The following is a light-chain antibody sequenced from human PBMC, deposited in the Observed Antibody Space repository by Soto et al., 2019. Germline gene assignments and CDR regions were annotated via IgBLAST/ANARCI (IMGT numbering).Light chain of an antibody. CDR3: NSYTGSSTYV. J-gene: IGLJ1*01. V-gene: IGLV2-18*02. CDR1: SSDVGSYNR. Sequence: QSALTQPPSVSGSPGQSVAISCTGTSSDVGSYNRVSWYQQPPGAAPKLMIYEVSNRPSGVPDRFSGSKSGNTASLTISGLQADDEADYYCNSYTGSSTYVFGTGTKVTGL. CDR2: EVS.